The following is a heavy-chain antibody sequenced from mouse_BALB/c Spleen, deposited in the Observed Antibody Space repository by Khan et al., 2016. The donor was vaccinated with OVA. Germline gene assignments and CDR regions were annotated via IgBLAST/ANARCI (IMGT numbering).Heavy chain of an antibody. Sequence: EVKLEESGPGLVKPSQSLSLTCTVTGYSITSGYGWNWIRQFPGNKLEWMGYISYSGSTNYNPSLKSRISITRDTSKNQFFLQLNSVTTEDTATYYCARTARIKYWGQGTTLTDSS. J-gene: IGHJ2*01. CDR1: GYSITSGYG. CDR2: ISYSGST. CDR3: ARTARIKY. V-gene: IGHV3-2*02. D-gene: IGHD1-2*01.